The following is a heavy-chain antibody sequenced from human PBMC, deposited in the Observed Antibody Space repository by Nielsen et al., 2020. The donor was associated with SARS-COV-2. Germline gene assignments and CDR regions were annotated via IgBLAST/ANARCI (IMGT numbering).Heavy chain of an antibody. CDR2: ISSNGGST. CDR1: GFTFSSYA. Sequence: GGSLRLSCAASGFTFSSYAMHWVRQAPGKGLEYVSAISSNGGSTYYADSVKGRFTISRDNSKNTLYLQMNSLRAEDTAVYYCANTAPTVTVDYWGQGTLVTVSS. D-gene: IGHD4-17*01. V-gene: IGHV3-64*02. CDR3: ANTAPTVTVDY. J-gene: IGHJ4*02.